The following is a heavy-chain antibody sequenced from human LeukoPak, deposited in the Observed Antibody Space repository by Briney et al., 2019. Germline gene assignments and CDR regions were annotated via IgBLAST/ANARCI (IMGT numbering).Heavy chain of an antibody. CDR2: IYYSGST. CDR1: GGSISSSSYY. V-gene: IGHV4-39*01. J-gene: IGHJ4*02. CDR3: ARHFKRFGRHTPLYYFDY. D-gene: IGHD3-10*01. Sequence: PSETLSLTCTVSGGSISSSSYYWGWIRQPPGKGLEWIGSIYYSGSTYYNPSLKSRVTISVDTSKNQFSLKLSSVTAADTAVYYCARHFKRFGRHTPLYYFDYWGQGTLVTVSS.